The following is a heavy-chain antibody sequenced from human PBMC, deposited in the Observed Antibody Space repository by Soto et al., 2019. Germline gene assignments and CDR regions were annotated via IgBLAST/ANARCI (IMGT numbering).Heavy chain of an antibody. D-gene: IGHD3-3*01. CDR1: GFTFSSYA. CDR3: AKIVPYYDFWRKGXDV. Sequence: SGGSLRLSCAASGFTFSSYAMSWVRQAPGKGLELGSAVSGSGGSTYYADSVKGRFTISRDNSKNTLYLQMNSLRAEDTAVYYCAKIVPYYDFWRKGXDVWGQRTTVTASS. V-gene: IGHV3-23*01. J-gene: IGHJ6*02. CDR2: VSGSGGST.